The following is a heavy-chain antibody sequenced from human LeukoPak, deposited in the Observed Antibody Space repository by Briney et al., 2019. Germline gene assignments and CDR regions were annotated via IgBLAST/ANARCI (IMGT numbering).Heavy chain of an antibody. D-gene: IGHD2-21*01. CDR2: IVGDSSKT. CDR3: AKQPYNYYYLDV. Sequence: GGSLRLSCALSGLTFHDYAMTWVRQAPGKGREWVSTIVGDSSKTYYADSVKGRFTISRDNSNYMLFLHMNNLRAEDTAIYYCAKQPYNYYYLDVWGKGTTVTVSS. V-gene: IGHV3-23*01. J-gene: IGHJ6*03. CDR1: GLTFHDYA.